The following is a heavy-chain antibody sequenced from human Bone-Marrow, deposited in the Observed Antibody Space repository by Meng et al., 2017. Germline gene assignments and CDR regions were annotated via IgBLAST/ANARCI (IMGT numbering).Heavy chain of an antibody. CDR3: ATLWQHIIDY. D-gene: IGHD2-21*01. Sequence: HRQQPEWGPVLVNPAATPSLTCIGLGCFFSSSSSCGGWIRQPPGKGLGWIGSIYYSGSTYYNPSFKSRVTISVATSKNQFSLKLSSVTAADTAVYYCATLWQHIIDYWGQGTLVTVSS. CDR2: IYYSGST. V-gene: IGHV4-39*07. J-gene: IGHJ4*02. CDR1: GCFFSSSSSC.